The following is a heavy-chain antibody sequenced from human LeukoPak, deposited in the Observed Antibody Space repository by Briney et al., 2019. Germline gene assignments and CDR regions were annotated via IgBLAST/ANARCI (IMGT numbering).Heavy chain of an antibody. J-gene: IGHJ4*02. V-gene: IGHV4-4*02. D-gene: IGHD6-19*01. CDR1: GGSISSSNW. Sequence: SGTLSLTCAVSGGSISSSNWWSWVRQPPGEGLEWIGEIFHSGSTNYNPSLKSRVTISVDKSKNQFSLNLYSVTAADAAVYYCVSQVAGSMSQNWGQGTLVTVSS. CDR3: VSQVAGSMSQN. CDR2: IFHSGST.